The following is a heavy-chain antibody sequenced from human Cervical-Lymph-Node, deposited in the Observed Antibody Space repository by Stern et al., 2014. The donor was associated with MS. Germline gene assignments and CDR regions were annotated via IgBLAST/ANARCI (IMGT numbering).Heavy chain of an antibody. Sequence: EVQLVESGAEVTKPGESLRISCKPSGYDFTRHLIGWVRQLPGKGLEFMGALDTSDSETSYSPSFPGPVTISTDTAHTPEYLHMRSLRASYTGMYFCARQASTVAHRGDYWGQGTLVTVSS. CDR1: GYDFTRHL. CDR3: ARQASTVAHRGDY. J-gene: IGHJ4*02. D-gene: IGHD2-21*02. CDR2: LDTSDSET. V-gene: IGHV5-51*01.